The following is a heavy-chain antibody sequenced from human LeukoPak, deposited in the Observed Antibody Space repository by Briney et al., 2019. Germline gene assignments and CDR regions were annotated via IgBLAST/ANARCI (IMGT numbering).Heavy chain of an antibody. J-gene: IGHJ5*02. CDR3: AKDLEQSYSGWSTSYDA. CDR2: ISSGAGTT. V-gene: IGHV3-23*01. Sequence: PGGSLRLSCAASGFTFSSYAMSWVRQVPGKRLEWFSAISSGAGTTGYADSVKGRFTISRVNSKSTIYLQMNSLRAEDTAIYYCAKDLEQSYSGWSTSYDAWGQGTLVTVSS. CDR1: GFTFSSYA. D-gene: IGHD6-19*01.